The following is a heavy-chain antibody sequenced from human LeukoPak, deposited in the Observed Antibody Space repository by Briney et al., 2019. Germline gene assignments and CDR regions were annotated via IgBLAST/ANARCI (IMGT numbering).Heavy chain of an antibody. CDR3: ARGYCSSTSCSRVGFDP. V-gene: IGHV5-51*01. CDR2: IYPGDSDT. Sequence: GESLKISCKGSGYSFTSYWIGWVRQMPGKGLEWMGIIYPGDSDTRYSPSFQGQVTISAGKSISTAYLQWSSLKASDTAMYYCARGYCSSTSCSRVGFDPWGQGTLVTVSS. CDR1: GYSFTSYW. D-gene: IGHD2-2*01. J-gene: IGHJ5*02.